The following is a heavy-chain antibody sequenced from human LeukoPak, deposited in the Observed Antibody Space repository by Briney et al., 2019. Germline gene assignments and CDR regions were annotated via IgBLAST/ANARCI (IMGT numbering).Heavy chain of an antibody. Sequence: GGSLRLSCAASGFNVSNNYMNWVRQAPGKGLEWVSVIFSSGPTYYADSVKGRFTISRDTSKNALYLQMNSLRAEDTAVYYCAKQYQVLTGIQTLDYWGQGTLVTVSS. D-gene: IGHD2-21*02. CDR2: IFSSGPT. J-gene: IGHJ4*02. V-gene: IGHV3-53*01. CDR1: GFNVSNNY. CDR3: AKQYQVLTGIQTLDY.